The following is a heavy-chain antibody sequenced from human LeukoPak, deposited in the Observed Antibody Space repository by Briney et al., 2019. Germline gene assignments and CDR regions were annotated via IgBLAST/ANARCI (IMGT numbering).Heavy chain of an antibody. J-gene: IGHJ3*02. CDR3: ARVKRYSSTLPFDI. CDR1: GFTFSDYY. CDR2: ISSSSSYT. Sequence: GGSLRLSCAASGFTFSDYYMSWIRQAPGKGREWVAYISSSSSYTNYADSVKGRFTISRDNAKNSLYLQMNSLRAEDTAVYYCARVKRYSSTLPFDIWGQGTMVTVSS. V-gene: IGHV3-11*06. D-gene: IGHD6-13*01.